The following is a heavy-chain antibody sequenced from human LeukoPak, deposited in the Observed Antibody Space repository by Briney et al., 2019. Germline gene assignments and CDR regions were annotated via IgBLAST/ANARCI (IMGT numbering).Heavy chain of an antibody. V-gene: IGHV4-59*01. CDR1: SGSIRSYY. D-gene: IGHD3-10*01. CDR3: ARGSGALYYGMDV. J-gene: IGHJ6*02. Sequence: SETLSLTCTVPSGSIRSYYWSWIRQPPGEGLEWIGYINFSGSTNYNPSLKNRVTISTDTSKDQFSLKLTSVTAADTAVYYCARGSGALYYGMDVWGQGTTVTVSS. CDR2: INFSGST.